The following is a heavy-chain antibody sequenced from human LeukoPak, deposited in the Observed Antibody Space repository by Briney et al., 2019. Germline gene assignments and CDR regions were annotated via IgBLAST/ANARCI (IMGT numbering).Heavy chain of an antibody. CDR3: TTRYVDTAMSRPDY. CDR2: IKSKTDGGTT. J-gene: IGHJ4*02. Sequence: GGSLRLSCAASGFTFSNAWMSWVRQAPGKGLEWVGRIKSKTDGGTTDYAAPVKGRFTISRDDSKNTLYLQMNSLKTEDTAVYYCTTRYVDTAMSRPDYWGQGTLVTVSS. D-gene: IGHD5-18*01. CDR1: GFTFSNAW. V-gene: IGHV3-15*01.